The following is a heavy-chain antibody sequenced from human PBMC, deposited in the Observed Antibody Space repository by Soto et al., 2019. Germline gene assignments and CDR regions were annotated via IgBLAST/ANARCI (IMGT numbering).Heavy chain of an antibody. CDR2: ISGSGGHT. V-gene: IGHV3-23*01. Sequence: PGGSLRLSCTGSGFSVFSYAMSWVRQAPGKGLEWVSTISGSGGHTYYADSVKGRFVVSRHNDKNTVYLHMSSLTGEDTAVYFFAKIERGWFAHWGQGTQVTVSS. CDR1: GFSVFSYA. CDR3: AKIERGWFAH. J-gene: IGHJ5*02.